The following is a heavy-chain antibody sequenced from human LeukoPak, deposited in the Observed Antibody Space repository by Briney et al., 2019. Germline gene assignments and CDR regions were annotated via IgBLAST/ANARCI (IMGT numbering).Heavy chain of an antibody. V-gene: IGHV3-74*01. CDR3: ARDRSIASDY. Sequence: GGSLRLFCAASGFTFTTHSMNWVRQAPGKGLVWVSRINSDGSSTSYADSVKGRFTISGDNAKNTLYLQMNSLRAEDTAVYYCARDRSIASDYWGQGTLVTVSS. D-gene: IGHD6-6*01. CDR1: GFTFTTHS. J-gene: IGHJ4*02. CDR2: INSDGSST.